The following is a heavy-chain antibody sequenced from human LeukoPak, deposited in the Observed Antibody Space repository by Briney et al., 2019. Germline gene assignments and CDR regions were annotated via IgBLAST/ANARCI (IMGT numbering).Heavy chain of an antibody. CDR2: IATDGSI. J-gene: IGHJ4*02. CDR3: ARALVPRYGSGSFHAY. D-gene: IGHD3-10*01. V-gene: IGHV3-48*03. Sequence: GGSLRLSCAGSGFIVSSVEMNWVREAPGKGLEWISFIATDGSINYADSVKGRFTISRDNAKNSLYLQMNSLRAEDTAVYYCARALVPRYGSGSFHAYWGQGILVTVSS. CDR1: GFIVSSVE.